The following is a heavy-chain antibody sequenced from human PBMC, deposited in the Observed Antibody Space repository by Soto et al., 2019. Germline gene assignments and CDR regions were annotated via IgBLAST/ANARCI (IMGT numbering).Heavy chain of an antibody. CDR1: GFTFSKFE. CDR3: ARHHEAGGIGWFAP. Sequence: SGGALVQPGGSLRLSCVASGFTFSKFEMIWVRQAPGKGLEWLSYITGSGNAQHYANSVRGRFTISRDNAKNSLYLQLSGVRVEDTAVYYCARHHEAGGIGWFAPWGQGTLVTVSS. V-gene: IGHV3-48*03. J-gene: IGHJ5*02. D-gene: IGHD3-3*02. CDR2: ITGSGNAQ.